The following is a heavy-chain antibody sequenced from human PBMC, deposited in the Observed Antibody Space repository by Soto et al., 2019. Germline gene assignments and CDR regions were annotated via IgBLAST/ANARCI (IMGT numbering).Heavy chain of an antibody. Sequence: HPGGSLRLSCAASGFTFSSYWMSWVRQAPGKGLEWVANIKQDGSEKYYVDSVKGRFTISRDNAKNSLYLQMNSLRAEDTAVYYCASSLIHDYVVYWGQGTLVTVSS. J-gene: IGHJ4*02. CDR2: IKQDGSEK. CDR1: GFTFSSYW. V-gene: IGHV3-7*01. CDR3: ASSLIHDYVVY. D-gene: IGHD3-16*01.